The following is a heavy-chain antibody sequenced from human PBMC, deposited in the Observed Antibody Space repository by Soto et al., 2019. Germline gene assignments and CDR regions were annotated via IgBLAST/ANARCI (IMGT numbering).Heavy chain of an antibody. CDR3: ARDPNGLHY. J-gene: IGHJ4*02. Sequence: GGPLRPPGPASVLLFMNYKVHGVRRAAGRGLVWVSRISTDGSIPDYADSVKGRFTVSRDNAKNTLYLQMNSLSVDDTAVYYCARDPNGLHYWGQGTLVTVSS. V-gene: IGHV3-74*01. CDR1: VLLFMNYK. D-gene: IGHD2-8*01. CDR2: ISTDGSIP.